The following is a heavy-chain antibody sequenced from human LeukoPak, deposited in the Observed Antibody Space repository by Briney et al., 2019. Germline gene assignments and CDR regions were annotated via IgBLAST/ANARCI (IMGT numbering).Heavy chain of an antibody. Sequence: SETLSLTCTVSGGSLTSTNSYWGYIRQPPEQGLVWIGTVYYTGTTYYNPSLKSRVTISVDTSKNQFSLRLSSVTAADTAVYFCVRHVDGDSGYAFDIWGQGTMVTVSS. CDR2: VYYTGTT. CDR1: GGSLTSTNSY. D-gene: IGHD4-17*01. V-gene: IGHV4-39*01. CDR3: VRHVDGDSGYAFDI. J-gene: IGHJ3*02.